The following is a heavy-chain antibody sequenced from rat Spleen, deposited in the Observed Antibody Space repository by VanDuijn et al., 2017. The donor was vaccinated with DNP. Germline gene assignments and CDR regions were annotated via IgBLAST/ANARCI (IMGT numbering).Heavy chain of an antibody. V-gene: IGHV2-15*01. CDR3: ARGYRYNPPYTMDV. J-gene: IGHJ4*01. D-gene: IGHD1-5*01. CDR1: GFTFSNYH. Sequence: VQLVESGGGLVRPGRSLKLSCAASGFTFSNYHMAWVRQPPGKGLEWVGAMWSSGSTDYNSTLKSRLSISRDTSKSQVLLKMNSLQTEDTAIYFCARGYRYNPPYTMDVWGQGTSVTVSS. CDR2: MWSSGST.